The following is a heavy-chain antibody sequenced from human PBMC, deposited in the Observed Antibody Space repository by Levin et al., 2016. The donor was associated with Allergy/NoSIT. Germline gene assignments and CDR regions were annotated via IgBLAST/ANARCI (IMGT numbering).Heavy chain of an antibody. Sequence: GESLKISCAASGFTFSSYAMHWVRQAPGKGLEWVAVISYDGGNQYYADSVKGRFTISRDNSKNTLYLQMSSLRAEDTAVYYCVFSYDILTGYYRGFDYWGQGTLVTVSS. J-gene: IGHJ4*02. CDR2: ISYDGGNQ. V-gene: IGHV3-30*14. D-gene: IGHD3-9*01. CDR3: VFSYDILTGYYRGFDY. CDR1: GFTFSSYA.